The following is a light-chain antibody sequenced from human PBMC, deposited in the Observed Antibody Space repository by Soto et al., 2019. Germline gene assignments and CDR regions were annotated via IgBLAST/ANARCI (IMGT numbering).Light chain of an antibody. CDR3: QQYGSSRWT. CDR2: GAS. Sequence: VLTQSPGTLSLSPGERATLSCRASQSVSSYLAWYQQKPGQAPRLLIYGASSRATGIPDRFSGSGSGTDFTLTISRLEPEDFAVYYCQQYGSSRWTFGQGTKV. J-gene: IGKJ1*01. V-gene: IGKV3-20*01. CDR1: QSVSSY.